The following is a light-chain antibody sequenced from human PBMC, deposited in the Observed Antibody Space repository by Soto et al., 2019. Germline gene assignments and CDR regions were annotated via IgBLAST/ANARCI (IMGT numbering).Light chain of an antibody. CDR3: CSYTDGSSLL. V-gene: IGLV2-23*01. CDR1: SSDVGGYNY. J-gene: IGLJ3*02. CDR2: EGN. Sequence: QSALTQPASVSGSPGQSITISCSGTSSDVGGYNYVSWYQQHPGKAPKLMIYEGNKRPSGVSNRFSGSRSGNTASLTISGLQAEDEADYYCCSYTDGSSLLFGGGTKVTVL.